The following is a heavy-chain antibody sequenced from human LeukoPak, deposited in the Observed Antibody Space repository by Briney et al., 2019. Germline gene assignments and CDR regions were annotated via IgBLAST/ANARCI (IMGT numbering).Heavy chain of an antibody. CDR2: INPNSGGT. CDR3: ARGVYSSGWQLRFDY. CDR1: GYTFTGYY. D-gene: IGHD6-19*01. V-gene: IGHV1-2*02. Sequence: GASVKVSCKASGYTFTGYYMHWVRQAPGQGLEWMGWINPNSGGTNYAQKFQGRVTMTRDTSISTAYMELSRLRSDDTAVYYCARGVYSSGWQLRFDYWGQGTLVTVSS. J-gene: IGHJ4*02.